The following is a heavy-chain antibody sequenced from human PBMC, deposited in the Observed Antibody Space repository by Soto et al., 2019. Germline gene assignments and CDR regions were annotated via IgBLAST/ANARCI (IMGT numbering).Heavy chain of an antibody. CDR2: IKQDGNEK. Sequence: PWGSLGLSCAASGFSLSSYLMGWVRQAPGKGLEWVANIKQDGNEKYYVDSVKGRFTISRDNAKNSLYLQMDSLRAEDAAVYYCARTWCSDGSCYQDRAFDVWGQGTMVTVSS. V-gene: IGHV3-7*01. CDR1: GFSLSSYL. D-gene: IGHD2-15*01. J-gene: IGHJ3*01. CDR3: ARTWCSDGSCYQDRAFDV.